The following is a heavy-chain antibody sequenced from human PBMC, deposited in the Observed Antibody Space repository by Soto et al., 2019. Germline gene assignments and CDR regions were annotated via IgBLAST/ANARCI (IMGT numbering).Heavy chain of an antibody. CDR3: ARGGATYEAIYYFDY. J-gene: IGHJ4*02. CDR1: GGTFSGYA. Sequence: AASVKVSCKASGGTFSGYAISWVRQAPGQGLEWMGGIIPIFGTANYAQKFQGRVTITADKSTSTAYMELSSLRSEDTAVYYCARGGATYEAIYYFDYWGQGTLVTVSS. V-gene: IGHV1-69*06. CDR2: IIPIFGTA. D-gene: IGHD3-3*01.